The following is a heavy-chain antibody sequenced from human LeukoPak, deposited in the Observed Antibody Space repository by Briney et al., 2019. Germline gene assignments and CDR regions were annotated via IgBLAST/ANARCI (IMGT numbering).Heavy chain of an antibody. CDR3: ARDVGASGPDAFDN. CDR1: GFTFSTYN. CDR2: ISSSSNYI. Sequence: GESLKISCAASGFTFSTYNMNWVRQAPGKGLEWVSSISSSSNYIYYADSVKGRFTISRDNAKNSLYLQMNSLRAEDTDVYYCARDVGASGPDAFDNWGPGKMVTVSS. D-gene: IGHD1-26*01. V-gene: IGHV3-21*01. J-gene: IGHJ3*02.